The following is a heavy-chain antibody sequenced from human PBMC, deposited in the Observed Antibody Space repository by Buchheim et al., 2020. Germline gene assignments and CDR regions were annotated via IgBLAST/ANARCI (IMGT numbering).Heavy chain of an antibody. Sequence: DVQLLQSGGGLVQPGGSLRLSCAASGFTFSRHAMSWVRQAPGKGLEWVSVISGSGTSTVYADSVKGRFTVSRDNSDNTLYLQMNTLSAEDTAVYYCAKRYCSGVSCSPRHLDYWGQGTL. J-gene: IGHJ4*02. V-gene: IGHV3-23*01. CDR3: AKRYCSGVSCSPRHLDY. D-gene: IGHD2-15*01. CDR2: ISGSGTST. CDR1: GFTFSRHA.